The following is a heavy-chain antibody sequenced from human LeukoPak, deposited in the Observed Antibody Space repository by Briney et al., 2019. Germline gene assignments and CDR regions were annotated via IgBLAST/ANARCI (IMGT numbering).Heavy chain of an antibody. J-gene: IGHJ1*01. Sequence: GGSLRLSCAASGFTFSSYAMSRVRQAPGKGLEWVSAISGSGGSTYYADSVKGRFTISRDNSKNTLYLQMNSLRAEDTAVYYCAKDAKPRITIFGVVNGYFQHWGQGTLVTVSS. D-gene: IGHD3-3*01. V-gene: IGHV3-23*01. CDR1: GFTFSSYA. CDR2: ISGSGGST. CDR3: AKDAKPRITIFGVVNGYFQH.